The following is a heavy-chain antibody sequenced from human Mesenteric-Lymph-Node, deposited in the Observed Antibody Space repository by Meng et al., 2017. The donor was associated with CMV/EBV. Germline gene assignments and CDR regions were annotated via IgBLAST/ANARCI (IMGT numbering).Heavy chain of an antibody. CDR3: ASNSRYCSSISCANWYFDF. V-gene: IGHV1-69*06. Sequence: TFSSNVFTWVRQVPGQGLEWMGGIIPILGTSNSAQMFQGRVTITADKSTSTAYMELSSLRSDDTAVYYCASNSRYCSSISCANWYFDFWGRGTLVTVSS. J-gene: IGHJ2*01. CDR2: IIPILGTS. D-gene: IGHD2-2*01. CDR1: TFSSNV.